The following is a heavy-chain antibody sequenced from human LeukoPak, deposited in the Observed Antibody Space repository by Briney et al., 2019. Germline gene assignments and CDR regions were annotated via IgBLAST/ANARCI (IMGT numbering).Heavy chain of an antibody. J-gene: IGHJ6*03. CDR3: ARDRFGESPNYYYYYMDV. D-gene: IGHD3-10*01. CDR1: GGSFSGYY. CDR2: IYTSGST. Sequence: PSETLSLTCAVYGGSFSGYYWSWIRQPPGKGLEWIGRIYTSGSTNYNPSLKSRVTMSVDTSKNQFSLKLSSVTAADTAVYYCARDRFGESPNYYYYYMDVWGKGTTVTISS. V-gene: IGHV4-59*10.